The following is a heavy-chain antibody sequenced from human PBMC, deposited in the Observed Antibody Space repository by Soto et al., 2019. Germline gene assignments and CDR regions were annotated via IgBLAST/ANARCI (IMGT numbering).Heavy chain of an antibody. Sequence: SETLSLTCTVSGGSISSYYWSWIRQPPGKGLEWIGYIYYSGSTNYNPSLKSRVTISVDTSKNQFSLKLSSVTAADTAVYYCAREGELLRVHTPPIWGQGTMVTVSS. J-gene: IGHJ3*02. CDR1: GGSISSYY. CDR2: IYYSGST. CDR3: AREGELLRVHTPPI. D-gene: IGHD1-26*01. V-gene: IGHV4-59*01.